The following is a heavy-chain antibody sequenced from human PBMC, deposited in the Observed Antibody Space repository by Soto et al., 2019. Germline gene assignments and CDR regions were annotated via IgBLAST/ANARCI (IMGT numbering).Heavy chain of an antibody. J-gene: IGHJ2*01. CDR1: GDSIGNFY. D-gene: IGHD2-8*01. CDR2: LSASGRT. Sequence: ETLSLTCAISGDSIGNFYWSWIRQPAGKGLESLGRLSASGRTNYSPSLQSRVTMSLDRSKNRFSLRLTSVSAADTAVYFCARGMGRYFDLWGRGTLVTVSS. CDR3: ARGMGRYFDL. V-gene: IGHV4-4*07.